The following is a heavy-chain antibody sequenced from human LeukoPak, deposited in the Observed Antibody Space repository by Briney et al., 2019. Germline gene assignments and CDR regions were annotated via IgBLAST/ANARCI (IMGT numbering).Heavy chain of an antibody. Sequence: SETLSLTCTVSGGSISSYYWSWIRQPAGKGLEWIGRIYTSGSTNYNPSLKSRVTMSVDTSKNQFSLKLDSVTAADTAVFYCARHYSDSSGYDAFDIWGQGTMVTVSS. V-gene: IGHV4-4*07. J-gene: IGHJ3*02. CDR2: IYTSGST. D-gene: IGHD3-22*01. CDR3: ARHYSDSSGYDAFDI. CDR1: GGSISSYY.